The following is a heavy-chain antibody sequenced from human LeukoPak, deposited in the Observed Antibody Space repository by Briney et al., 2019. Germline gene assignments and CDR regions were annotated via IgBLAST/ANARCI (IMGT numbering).Heavy chain of an antibody. J-gene: IGHJ3*02. CDR2: ISSSGSTI. V-gene: IGHV3-48*03. CDR3: ARTSHRDGYNYAFDI. Sequence: GGSLRLSCAASGFTFGIYEMNWVRQAPGKGLEWVSYISSSGSTIYYSDSVKGRFTISRDNAKNSLYLQMNSLRAEDTAVYYCARTSHRDGYNYAFDIWGQGTMVTVSS. CDR1: GFTFGIYE. D-gene: IGHD5-24*01.